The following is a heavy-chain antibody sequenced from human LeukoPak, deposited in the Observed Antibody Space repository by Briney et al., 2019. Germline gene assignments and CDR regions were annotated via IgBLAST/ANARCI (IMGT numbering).Heavy chain of an antibody. CDR3: AADDAPTLYYYDSSGYYNFDY. CDR1: GYTFTSSA. J-gene: IGHJ4*02. Sequence: GASVKVSCKASGYTFTSSAVQWVRQARGQRLEWIGWIVVGSGNTNYAQKFQERVTITRDMSTSTAYMELSSLRSEDTAVYYCAADDAPTLYYYDSSGYYNFDYWGQGTLVTVSP. CDR2: IVVGSGNT. V-gene: IGHV1-58*01. D-gene: IGHD3-22*01.